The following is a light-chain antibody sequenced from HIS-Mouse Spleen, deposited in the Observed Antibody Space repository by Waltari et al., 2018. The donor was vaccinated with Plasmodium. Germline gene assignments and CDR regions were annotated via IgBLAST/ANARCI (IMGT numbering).Light chain of an antibody. CDR3: QQYNNWPPYT. CDR1: QIVSSN. V-gene: IGKV3-15*01. Sequence: EIVMTQSPANLSVSPGESATLSCRASQIVSSNLAWYQQKPGQAPRLLIYGASTRATGIPARFSGSGSGTEFTLTISSMQSEDFAVYYCQQYNNWPPYTFGQGTKLEIK. CDR2: GAS. J-gene: IGKJ2*01.